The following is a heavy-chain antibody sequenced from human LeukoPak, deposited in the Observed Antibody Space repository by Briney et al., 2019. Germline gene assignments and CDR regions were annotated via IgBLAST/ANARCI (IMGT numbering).Heavy chain of an antibody. CDR1: GDSVSSNSAD. D-gene: IGHD6-19*01. CDR3: ARVGEQWLGCFDY. CDR2: TYCRSKWYN. V-gene: IGHV6-1*01. Sequence: SQTLSLTSAISGDSVSSNSADWNWIRQSPSRGLEWLGRTYCRSKWYNDYAVSVKSRITINPDTSKHQFSLQLNSVTPEDTAVYYCARVGEQWLGCFDYWGQGTLVTVSS. J-gene: IGHJ4*02.